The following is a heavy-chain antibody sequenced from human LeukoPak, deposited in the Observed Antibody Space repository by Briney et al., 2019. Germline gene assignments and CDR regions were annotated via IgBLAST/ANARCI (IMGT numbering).Heavy chain of an antibody. CDR1: GFTFTDYA. Sequence: GGSLRLSCAASGFTFTDYAMNWVRQAPGKGLEWVSGISYGGDNTYYADSVKGRFTISRDNPRNTLNLALNSLSAEDTAVYYCAKDPHPYGDSVGGYHFDYWGQGTLVTVSS. J-gene: IGHJ4*02. CDR3: AKDPHPYGDSVGGYHFDY. CDR2: ISYGGDNT. D-gene: IGHD4-17*01. V-gene: IGHV3-23*01.